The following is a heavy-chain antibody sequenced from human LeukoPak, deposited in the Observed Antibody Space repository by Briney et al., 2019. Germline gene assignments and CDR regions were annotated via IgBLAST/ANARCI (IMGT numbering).Heavy chain of an antibody. V-gene: IGHV3-23*01. CDR1: GFTFSSYA. D-gene: IGHD3-10*01. J-gene: IGHJ4*02. CDR2: VSGSGGTT. CDR3: AKDGGYGSGSYYPDY. Sequence: GGTLRLSCAASGFTFSSYAMNWVRQAPGKGLEWVSTVSGSGGTTYYADSVKGRFTMSRDNSKNTLYLQMNSLRAEDTAVYYCAKDGGYGSGSYYPDYWGQGTLVTVSS.